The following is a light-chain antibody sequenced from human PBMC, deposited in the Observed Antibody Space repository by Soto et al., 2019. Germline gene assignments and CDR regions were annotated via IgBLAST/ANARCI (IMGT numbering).Light chain of an antibody. CDR3: QQFYSSPFT. CDR1: QSVSHISNNKSY. J-gene: IGKJ3*01. Sequence: DIVMTQSPDSLAVSLGERATINCKSSQSVSHISNNKSYLAWYQQKSGQPPKLLIYWTSTRESGVPDRFSGSGSGTDFTLTISSRQAEDVAVYYCQQFYSSPFTFGPGTNVDI. V-gene: IGKV4-1*01. CDR2: WTS.